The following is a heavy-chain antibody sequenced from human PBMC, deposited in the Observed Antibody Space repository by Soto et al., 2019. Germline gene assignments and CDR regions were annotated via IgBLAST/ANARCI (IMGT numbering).Heavy chain of an antibody. CDR2: VYYTGST. J-gene: IGHJ4*02. Sequence: SETLSLTCTVSGASMFDSTWAWIRQPPGKRLEWIGYVYYTGSTSYNPSLRSRVNISVDTSKNQFSLKLASVTAADTAEYFCAREVPSTVTSYFDSWGQGTLVTVSS. CDR1: GASMFDST. CDR3: AREVPSTVTSYFDS. D-gene: IGHD4-17*01. V-gene: IGHV4-59*01.